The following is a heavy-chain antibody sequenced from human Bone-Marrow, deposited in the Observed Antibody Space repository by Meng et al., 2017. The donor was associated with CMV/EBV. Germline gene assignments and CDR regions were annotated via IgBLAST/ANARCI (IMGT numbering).Heavy chain of an antibody. D-gene: IGHD3-3*01. CDR3: AKVGGLWSGYIDY. J-gene: IGHJ4*02. CDR2: IWYDGSNK. V-gene: IGHV3-30*02. CDR1: GFTFSSYG. Sequence: GEYLKISCAASGFTFSSYGMHWVRQAPGKGLEWVAVIWYDGSNKYYADSVKGRFTISRDNSKNTLYLQMNSLRAEDTAVYYCAKVGGLWSGYIDYWGQGTLVTVSS.